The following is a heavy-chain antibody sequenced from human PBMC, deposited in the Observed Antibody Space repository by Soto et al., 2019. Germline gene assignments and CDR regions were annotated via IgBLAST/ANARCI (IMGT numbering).Heavy chain of an antibody. CDR3: ARRLDDRADEGFDV. J-gene: IGHJ3*01. CDR1: GDYISAYQ. D-gene: IGHD3-16*01. CDR2: IYNSAST. Sequence: SETLSLTCPVAGDYISAYQGTWIRPPPGKGLEWIGYIYNSASTKYNPSLKSRVTISVDTSKNQFSLKLSSVTAADTAVYYCARRLDDRADEGFDVWGEGTAVTVSS. V-gene: IGHV4-59*01.